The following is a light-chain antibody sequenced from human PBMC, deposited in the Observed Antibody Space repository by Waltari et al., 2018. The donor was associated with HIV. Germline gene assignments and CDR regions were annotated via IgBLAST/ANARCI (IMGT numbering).Light chain of an antibody. CDR2: GAS. Sequence: EIVITQSPAPLSVSPGDRATLSCRASQSLSTNLAWYQQKPGQAPRLLIYGASTRATGIPARFSGSGSGTEFTLTISSLQSEDFAVYYCQQYDSWPPLTFGGGTKVEIK. J-gene: IGKJ4*01. CDR1: QSLSTN. V-gene: IGKV3-15*01. CDR3: QQYDSWPPLT.